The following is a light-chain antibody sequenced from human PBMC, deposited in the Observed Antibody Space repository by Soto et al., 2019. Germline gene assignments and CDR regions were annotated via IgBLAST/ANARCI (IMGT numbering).Light chain of an antibody. J-gene: IGKJ5*01. V-gene: IGKV1-33*01. CDR3: QQYDNLPIT. Sequence: DIQMTQSPSSLSASVGDRVTITCQASQDISNYLNWYQQKPGKAPKLLIYDASNLETGVPSRFSGSGSGTDFTFTXSSLQXEDIATYYCQQYDNLPITFGQGTRLEIK. CDR1: QDISNY. CDR2: DAS.